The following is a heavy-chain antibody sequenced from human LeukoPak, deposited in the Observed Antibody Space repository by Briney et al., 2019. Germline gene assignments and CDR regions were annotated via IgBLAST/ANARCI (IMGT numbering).Heavy chain of an antibody. D-gene: IGHD3-3*01. V-gene: IGHV1-69*05. CDR2: IIPIFGTA. CDR1: GGTFSSYA. J-gene: IGHJ5*02. CDR3: ARDGGWSGYYRNWFDP. Sequence: SSGKVSCKASGGTFSSYAISWVRQAPGQVLEWMGGIIPIFGTANYAQKFQGRVTITTDESTSTAYMELSSLRSEDTAVYYCARDGGWSGYYRNWFDPWGQGTLVTVSS.